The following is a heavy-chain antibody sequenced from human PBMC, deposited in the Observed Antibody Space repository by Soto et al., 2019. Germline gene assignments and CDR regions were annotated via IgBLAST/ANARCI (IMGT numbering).Heavy chain of an antibody. J-gene: IGHJ4*02. CDR3: ARTLYYYGSVTAGY. CDR1: GGSISSGGYY. D-gene: IGHD3-10*01. Sequence: SETLSLTCTVSGGSISSGGYYWSWIRQHPGKGLEWIGYIYYSGSTYYNPSLKSRVTISVDTSKNQFSLKLSSVTAADTAVYYCARTLYYYGSVTAGYWGQGTLVTVSS. V-gene: IGHV4-31*03. CDR2: IYYSGST.